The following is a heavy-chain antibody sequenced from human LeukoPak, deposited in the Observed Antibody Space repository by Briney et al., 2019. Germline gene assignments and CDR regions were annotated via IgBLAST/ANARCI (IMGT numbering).Heavy chain of an antibody. Sequence: GGSLRLSCAVSGITLSNYGMSWVRQAPGKGREWVAGISDSGGSTNYADSVKGRFTISRDNPKNTLYLQMNSLRAEDTAVYFCAKRGVVIRVILVGFHKEAYYFDSWGQGALVTVSS. J-gene: IGHJ4*02. CDR3: AKRGVVIRVILVGFHKEAYYFDS. CDR1: GITLSNYG. V-gene: IGHV3-23*01. CDR2: ISDSGGST. D-gene: IGHD3-22*01.